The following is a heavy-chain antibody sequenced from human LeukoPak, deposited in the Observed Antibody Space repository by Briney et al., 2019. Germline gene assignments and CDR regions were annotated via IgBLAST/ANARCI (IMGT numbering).Heavy chain of an antibody. CDR1: GFTFSSYG. Sequence: GGTLRLSCAASGFTFSSYGMSWVRQAPGKGLEWVSAISGSGGSTYYADSVKGRFTISRDNSKNTLYLQMNSLRAEDTAVYYCAKDGSSSNDYWGQGTLVTVSS. J-gene: IGHJ4*02. D-gene: IGHD6-13*01. CDR3: AKDGSSSNDY. V-gene: IGHV3-23*01. CDR2: ISGSGGST.